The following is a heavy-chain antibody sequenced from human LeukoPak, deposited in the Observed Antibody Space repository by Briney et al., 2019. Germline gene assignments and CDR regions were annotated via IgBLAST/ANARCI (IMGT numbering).Heavy chain of an antibody. J-gene: IGHJ6*02. Sequence: ASVKVSCKASGGTFSSYAISWVRQAPGQGLEWMGRIIPIFGIANYAQKFQGRVTITADKSTSTAYMELSSLRSEDTAVYYCARDPSRDIVLMVYADGYGMDVWGQGTTVTVSS. D-gene: IGHD2-8*01. CDR3: ARDPSRDIVLMVYADGYGMDV. V-gene: IGHV1-69*04. CDR1: GGTFSSYA. CDR2: IIPIFGIA.